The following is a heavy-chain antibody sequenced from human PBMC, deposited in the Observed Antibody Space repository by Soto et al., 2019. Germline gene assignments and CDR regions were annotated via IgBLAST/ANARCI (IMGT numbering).Heavy chain of an antibody. D-gene: IGHD3-3*01. CDR2: IIPIFGTA. CDR1: GGTFNSYA. CDR3: AGAGPYYDFWSGSNWFDP. V-gene: IGHV1-69*13. J-gene: IGHJ5*02. Sequence: SVKVSCKASGGTFNSYAISWVRQAPGQGLEWMGGIIPIFGTANYAQNFHGRVTITADESTSTAYMGLSSLRSEDTAVYYCAGAGPYYDFWSGSNWFDPWGQGTLVTVSS.